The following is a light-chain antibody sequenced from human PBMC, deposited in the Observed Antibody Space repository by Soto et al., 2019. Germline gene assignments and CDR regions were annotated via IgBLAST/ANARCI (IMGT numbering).Light chain of an antibody. J-gene: IGLJ6*01. Sequence: QSVLTQPASVSGSPGQSVTISCTGPRSDIGDSNFISWYQHSPGKSPRLLIYEVNTRPSGVSKRFSGSKAGNTASLTISGLLDDDEADYFCASFRSGTILVFGSGTQLTVL. V-gene: IGLV2-14*01. CDR3: ASFRSGTILV. CDR2: EVN. CDR1: RSDIGDSNF.